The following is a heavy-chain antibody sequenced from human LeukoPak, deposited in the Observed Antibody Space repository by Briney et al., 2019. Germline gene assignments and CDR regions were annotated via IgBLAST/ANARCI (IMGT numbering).Heavy chain of an antibody. J-gene: IGHJ6*02. CDR2: MNPNSGNT. CDR1: GYTFTSYD. CDR3: ARGLFPSDSSGWYGHNYYYYGMDV. V-gene: IGHV1-8*01. D-gene: IGHD6-19*01. Sequence: ASVTVSCKASGYTFTSYDINWVRQATGQGLEWMGWMNPNSGNTGYAQKFQGRVTMTRNTSISTAYMELSSLRSEDTAVYYCARGLFPSDSSGWYGHNYYYYGMDVWGQGTTVTVSS.